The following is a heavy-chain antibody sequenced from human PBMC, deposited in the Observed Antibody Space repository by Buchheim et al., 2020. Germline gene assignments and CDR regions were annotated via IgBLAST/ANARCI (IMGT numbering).Heavy chain of an antibody. Sequence: DVQLVESGGGLVQPEGSLRLSCAASGFSLTTYGMSWVRQAPGKGLEWVSAINGDATYYADSVKGRFTTSIDRSQNTLYLQVNGVRADGTAVYYCGKESLSRGWYTIEHWGQGTL. CDR2: INGDAT. D-gene: IGHD6-19*01. V-gene: IGHV3-23*04. CDR3: GKESLSRGWYTIEH. CDR1: GFSLTTYG. J-gene: IGHJ4*02.